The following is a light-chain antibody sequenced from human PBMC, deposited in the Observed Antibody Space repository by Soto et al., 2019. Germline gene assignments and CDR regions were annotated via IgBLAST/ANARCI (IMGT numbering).Light chain of an antibody. CDR3: CSYAGSSTSEV. V-gene: IGLV2-23*01. CDR2: ECS. Sequence: QSALTQPASVSGSYGQSITISCTGTSSDVGSYNLVSWYQQHPGKAPKRMIYECSKPPSGVSNRFSGSKSGNTASLKMAGLQAEYEDDYYWCSYAGSSTSEVFGKGTKRTVL. J-gene: IGLJ2*01. CDR1: SSDVGSYNL.